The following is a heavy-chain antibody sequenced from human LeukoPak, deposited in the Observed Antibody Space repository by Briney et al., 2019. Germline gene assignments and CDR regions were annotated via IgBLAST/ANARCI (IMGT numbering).Heavy chain of an antibody. CDR3: ARPRSQQLVQGDAFDI. CDR2: IYTSGST. D-gene: IGHD6-13*01. Sequence: SETLSLTCTVSGGSISSYYWSWIRQPAGKGLEWIGRIYTSGSTNYNPSLKSRVTMSVDTSKNQFSLKLSSVTAADTAVYYCARPRSQQLVQGDAFDIWGQGTMVTVSS. V-gene: IGHV4-4*07. CDR1: GGSISSYY. J-gene: IGHJ3*02.